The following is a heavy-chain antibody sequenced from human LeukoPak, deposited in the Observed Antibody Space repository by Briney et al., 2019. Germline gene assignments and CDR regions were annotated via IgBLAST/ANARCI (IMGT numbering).Heavy chain of an antibody. CDR3: AKRLLYSYGPGFDY. Sequence: PGGSLRLSCAASGXTFSNYAMSWVPQAPGKGLEWVSGISLGTSDTYYADSVKGRFTISRDNSRTTLYLQMNSLRAEDTAVYYCAKRLLYSYGPGFDYWGQGTLVTVSS. D-gene: IGHD5-18*01. CDR2: ISLGTSDT. J-gene: IGHJ4*02. V-gene: IGHV3-23*01. CDR1: GXTFSNYA.